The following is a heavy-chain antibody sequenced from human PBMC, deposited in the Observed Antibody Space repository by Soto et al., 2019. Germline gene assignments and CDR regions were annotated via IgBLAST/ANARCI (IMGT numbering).Heavy chain of an antibody. J-gene: IGHJ4*02. V-gene: IGHV3-15*01. CDR1: VFSLCNAF. CDR2: IKSKTDGGTT. Sequence: LRGFSAASVFSLCNAFLHLCREVAGKGLEWFGSIKSKTDGGTTDYDAPVKGRFTISRDDSKNTLYLQMTSLKTEDTAVYYCTTDHVHWVIDYWGRGTLVTVSS. CDR3: TTDHVHWVIDY. D-gene: IGHD7-27*01.